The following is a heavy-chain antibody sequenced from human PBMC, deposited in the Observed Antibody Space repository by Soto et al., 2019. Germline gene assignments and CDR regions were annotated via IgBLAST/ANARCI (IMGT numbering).Heavy chain of an antibody. D-gene: IGHD3-10*01. CDR2: IYYSGTT. V-gene: IGHV4-59*02. Sequence: PSETLSLTCAVSGDSGISNWGWGWVRQSPGKGLEWIGYIYYSGTTNYNPSLKSRVTISVNTSKNQFSMKLSSVTAADTAVYYCARNIAGSGSYYNQWGKGTLVTVSS. J-gene: IGHJ4*02. CDR1: GDSGISNW. CDR3: ARNIAGSGSYYNQ.